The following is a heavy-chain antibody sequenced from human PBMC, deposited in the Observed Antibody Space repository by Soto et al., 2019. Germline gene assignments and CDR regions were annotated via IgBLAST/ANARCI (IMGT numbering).Heavy chain of an antibody. D-gene: IGHD2-15*01. CDR3: ARGVLRSGMDV. CDR1: CGSIIGYY. V-gene: IGHV4-34*01. J-gene: IGHJ6*02. Sequence: AETPCVSWAVECGSIIGYYWSWIRQPPGKGLEWIGEINHSGSTNYNPSLKSRVTISVDTSKNQFSLKLSSVTAADTAVYYCARGVLRSGMDVWGQRTTVTVSS. CDR2: INHSGST.